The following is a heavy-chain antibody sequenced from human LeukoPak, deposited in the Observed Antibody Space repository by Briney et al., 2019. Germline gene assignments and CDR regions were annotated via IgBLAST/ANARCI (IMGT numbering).Heavy chain of an antibody. CDR1: GGSFSGYY. J-gene: IGHJ4*02. CDR2: INQRGST. D-gene: IGHD3-22*01. CDR3: ARGPYYDSSGYYYTSGFDY. Sequence: SETLSLTCAVYGGSFSGYYWSWIRPPPGKGLEYIGEINQRGSTNYNPSLKSRVTISVDTSKNQFSLKLSSVTAADTAVYYCARGPYYDSSGYYYTSGFDYWGQGTLVTVSS. V-gene: IGHV4-34*01.